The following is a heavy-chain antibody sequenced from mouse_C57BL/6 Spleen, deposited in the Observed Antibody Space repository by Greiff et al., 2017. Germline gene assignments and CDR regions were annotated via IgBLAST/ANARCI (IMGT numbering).Heavy chain of an antibody. D-gene: IGHD3-3*01. V-gene: IGHV1-15*01. J-gene: IGHJ2*01. CDR3: TIERDGALFDY. CDR2: IDPDTGGT. CDR1: GYTFTDYE. Sequence: VKLQQSGAELVRPGASVTLSCKASGYTFTDYEMHWVKQPPVHGLEWIGAIDPDTGGTAYNQKFKSKAILTVDKSSSTAYMELRSLTSDDSAVLYYTIERDGALFDYWGQGTTLTVSS.